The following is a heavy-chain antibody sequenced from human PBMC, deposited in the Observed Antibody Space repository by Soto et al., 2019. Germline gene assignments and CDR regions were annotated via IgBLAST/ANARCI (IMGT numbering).Heavy chain of an antibody. D-gene: IGHD2-2*01. CDR2: ISGSGGST. V-gene: IGHV3-23*01. J-gene: IGHJ6*02. Sequence: EVQLLESGGGLVQPGGSLRLSCAASGFTFSSYAMSWVRQAPGKGLEWVSAISGSGGSTYYADPVKGRFTISRDNSKNTLYLQMNSLRAEDTAVYYCAKGEGIVVVPAATSTYYYYYGMDVWGQGTTVTVSS. CDR1: GFTFSSYA. CDR3: AKGEGIVVVPAATSTYYYYYGMDV.